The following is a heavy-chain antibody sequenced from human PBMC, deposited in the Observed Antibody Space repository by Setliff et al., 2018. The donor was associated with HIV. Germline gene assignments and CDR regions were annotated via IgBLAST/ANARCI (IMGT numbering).Heavy chain of an antibody. Sequence: GASVKVSCKASGYTFTRFYIHWVRQAPGQGPECMAILNPTGGSTTYSQKFQGRVTLTRDTSTSTAYMELSSLTSDDTAVYYCARDDHYYDSGSFYSDWYFDLWGRGTLVTVSS. CDR1: GYTFTRFY. D-gene: IGHD3-10*01. V-gene: IGHV1-46*01. J-gene: IGHJ2*01. CDR3: ARDDHYYDSGSFYSDWYFDL. CDR2: LNPTGGST.